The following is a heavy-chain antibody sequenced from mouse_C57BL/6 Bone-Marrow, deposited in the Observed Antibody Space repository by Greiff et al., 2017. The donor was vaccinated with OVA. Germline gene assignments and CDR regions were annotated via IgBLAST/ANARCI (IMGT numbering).Heavy chain of an antibody. V-gene: IGHV1-59*01. J-gene: IGHJ3*01. CDR1: GYTFTSYW. CDR3: AREGFFAY. CDR2: IDPSDSYT. Sequence: QVQLQQPGAELVRPGTSVKLSCKASGYTFTSYWMHWVKQRPGQGLEWIGVIDPSDSYTNYNQKFKGKATLTVDTSSITAYMQLSSLTSEYSAVYYCAREGFFAYWGQGTLVTVSA.